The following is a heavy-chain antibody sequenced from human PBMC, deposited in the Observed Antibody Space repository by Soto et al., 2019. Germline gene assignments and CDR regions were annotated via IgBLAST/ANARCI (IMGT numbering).Heavy chain of an antibody. D-gene: IGHD3-3*01. J-gene: IGHJ5*02. CDR2: ISAYNGNT. CDR1: GYTFTSYG. Sequence: ASVNISCKASGYTFTSYGISWVRQAPGQGLEWMGWISAYNGNTNYAQKLQGRVTMTTDTSTSTAYMELRSLRSDDTAVYYCARGTVVTIFGVVISETRDNWFDPWGQGTLVTVSS. CDR3: ARGTVVTIFGVVISETRDNWFDP. V-gene: IGHV1-18*01.